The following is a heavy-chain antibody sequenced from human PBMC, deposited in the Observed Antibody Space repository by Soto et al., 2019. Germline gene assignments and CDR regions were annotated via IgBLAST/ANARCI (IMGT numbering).Heavy chain of an antibody. V-gene: IGHV1-58*01. J-gene: IGHJ4*02. D-gene: IGHD3-3*01. CDR1: GFTFTSSA. CDR3: AADPRYYDFWSGPSPRWVY. CDR2: IVVGSGNT. Sequence: QMQLVQSGPEVKKPGTSVKVSCKASGFTFTSSAVQWVRQARGQRLEWIGWIVVGSGNTNYAQKFQERVTITRDMXXSXAXXELSSLRSEDTAVYYCAADPRYYDFWSGPSPRWVYWGQGTLVTVSS.